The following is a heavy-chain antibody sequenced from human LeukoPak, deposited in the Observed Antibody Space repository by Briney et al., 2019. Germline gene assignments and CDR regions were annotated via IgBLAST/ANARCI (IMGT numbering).Heavy chain of an antibody. D-gene: IGHD3-3*01. CDR2: ISSSGNTI. Sequence: PGGCLRLSCAASGFTFRSDEINWVRQAPAKRLEWVLYISSSGNTIYYADSVKGQFTISRDNTKDSLYLQMNSLRAEDTAVCYCARPESPLHGVSWYDSWGQGTLVTVSS. V-gene: IGHV3-48*03. J-gene: IGHJ5*01. CDR1: GFTFRSDE. CDR3: ARPESPLHGVSWYDS.